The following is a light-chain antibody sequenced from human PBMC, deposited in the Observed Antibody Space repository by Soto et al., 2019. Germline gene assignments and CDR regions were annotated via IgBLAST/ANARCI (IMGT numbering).Light chain of an antibody. CDR2: GAS. CDR3: QQYNIWPQT. V-gene: IGKV3-15*01. J-gene: IGKJ1*01. Sequence: IVLTQSPATLSVSPGERATLSCRASQNLRSSLAWYQQKPGQAPRLLIYGASTRATGIPARFSGSGSGTEFTLTISSLQSEDFAVYFCQQYNIWPQTFGQG. CDR1: QNLRSS.